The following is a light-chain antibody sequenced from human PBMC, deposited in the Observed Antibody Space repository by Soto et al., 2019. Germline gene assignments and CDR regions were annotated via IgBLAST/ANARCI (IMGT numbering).Light chain of an antibody. J-gene: IGKJ4*01. Sequence: IQMTHSPSNMSASVGDRVTITCRASKTISSWLAWYEQKPRKAPKLLIYDYASLESGVPSRFSGSGSATELTLTISSLQPDDFATYDCQQYNSYSPPTFGGGTKVDI. CDR1: KTISSW. CDR2: DYA. CDR3: QQYNSYSPPT. V-gene: IGKV1-5*01.